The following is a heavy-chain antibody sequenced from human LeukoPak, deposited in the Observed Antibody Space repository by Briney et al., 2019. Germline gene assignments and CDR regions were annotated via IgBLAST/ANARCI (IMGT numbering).Heavy chain of an antibody. CDR1: GGSISRYY. J-gene: IGHJ6*03. V-gene: IGHV4-4*07. CDR2: IYTSGST. D-gene: IGHD2-8*02. CDR3: AREGTGGYYYYYYMDV. Sequence: SETLSLTCTVSGGSISRYYWSWIRQPAGKGLEWIGRIYTSGSTNYNPSLKSRVTMSVDTSKNQFSLKLSSVTAANTAVYYCAREGTGGYYYYYYMDVWGKGTTVTVSS.